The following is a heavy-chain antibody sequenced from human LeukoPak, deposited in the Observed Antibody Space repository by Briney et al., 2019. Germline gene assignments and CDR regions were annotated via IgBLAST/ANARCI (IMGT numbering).Heavy chain of an antibody. Sequence: SETLSLTCTVSGDSISRGTYSWTWIRQAPGRGLEWVGYISHSRSTYYNPSLKSRVTISRDTSKNQFSLKLTSVTPADTAVYYCAKAGWRGGGTFYEFDPWGQGILVIVSS. V-gene: IGHV4-30-2*05. J-gene: IGHJ5*02. CDR1: GDSISRGTYS. CDR3: AKAGWRGGGTFYEFDP. D-gene: IGHD3-16*01. CDR2: ISHSRST.